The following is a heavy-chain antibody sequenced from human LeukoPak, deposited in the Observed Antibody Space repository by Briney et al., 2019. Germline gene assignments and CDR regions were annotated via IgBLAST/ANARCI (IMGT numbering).Heavy chain of an antibody. CDR1: GYTFTGYY. D-gene: IGHD1-26*01. CDR2: INPNSGGT. J-gene: IGHJ5*02. Sequence: ASVKVSCKASGYTFTGYYMHWVRQAPGQGLEWMGWINPNSGGTNYAQKFQGRVTMTRDTSISTAYMELSRLRSDDTAVYYCARDNSVGDNAWWFDPWGQGTLVTVSS. CDR3: ARDNSVGDNAWWFDP. V-gene: IGHV1-2*02.